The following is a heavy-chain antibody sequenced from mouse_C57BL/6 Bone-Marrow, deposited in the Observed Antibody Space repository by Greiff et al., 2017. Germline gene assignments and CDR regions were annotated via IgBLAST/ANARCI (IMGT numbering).Heavy chain of an antibody. CDR1: GYTFTSYW. CDR3: AKQLRPLCYAMDY. J-gene: IGHJ4*01. D-gene: IGHD3-2*02. V-gene: IGHV1-7*01. Sequence: VQLQQSGAELAKPGASVKLSCKASGYTFTSYWMHWVKQRPGQGLEWIGYINPSSGYTKYNQKFRDKATLTVDKSSSTAYMQLSSLTYEDSAVYYCAKQLRPLCYAMDYWGQGTSVTVSS. CDR2: INPSSGYT.